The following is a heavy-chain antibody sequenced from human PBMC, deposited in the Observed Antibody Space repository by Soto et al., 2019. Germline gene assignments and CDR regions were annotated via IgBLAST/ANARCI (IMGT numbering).Heavy chain of an antibody. J-gene: IGHJ5*02. CDR2: IYHSGST. Sequence: PSETLSLTCAVSGGSSSSGGYSWSWIRQPPGKGLEWIGYIYHSGSTYYNPSLKSRVTISVDRSKNQFSLKLSSVTAADTAVYYCARELHYCSSTSCYAFDPWGQGPLVTVSS. CDR3: ARELHYCSSTSCYAFDP. V-gene: IGHV4-30-2*01. CDR1: GGSSSSGGYS. D-gene: IGHD2-2*01.